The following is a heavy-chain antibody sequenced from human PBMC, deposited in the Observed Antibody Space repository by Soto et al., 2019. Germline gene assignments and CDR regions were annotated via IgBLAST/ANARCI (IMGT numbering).Heavy chain of an antibody. CDR1: AVTFNNFW. CDR2: INQDGSEK. V-gene: IGHV3-7*03. D-gene: IGHD2-15*01. J-gene: IGHJ6*02. Sequence: PDGSLRLSCSAAAVTFNNFWMTWVRPAPGKGLECVANINQDGSEKYCVNSVKGRFTISRDNAKNSLYLQMNSLRAEDTAIYYCAKGGPYYYYGMDVWGQGTTVTVSS. CDR3: AKGGPYYYYGMDV.